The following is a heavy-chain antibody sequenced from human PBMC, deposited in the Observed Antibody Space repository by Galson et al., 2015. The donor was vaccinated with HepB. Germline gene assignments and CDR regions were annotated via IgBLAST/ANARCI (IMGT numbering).Heavy chain of an antibody. CDR2: IRSKANSYAT. Sequence: SLRLSCAASGFTFSGPAMHWVRQASGKGLEWVGRIRSKANSYATAYAASVKGRFTISRDDSKNTAYLQMNSLKTEDTAVYYCTYDYDYIWGSYRPPGYWGQGTLVTVSS. D-gene: IGHD3-16*02. CDR3: TYDYDYIWGSYRPPGY. CDR1: GFTFSGPA. J-gene: IGHJ4*02. V-gene: IGHV3-73*01.